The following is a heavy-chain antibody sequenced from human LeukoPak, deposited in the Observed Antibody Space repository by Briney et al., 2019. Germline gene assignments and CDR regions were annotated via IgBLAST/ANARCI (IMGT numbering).Heavy chain of an antibody. CDR3: ARGDNVVVGVLSDY. V-gene: IGHV1-24*01. CDR2: FDPEDGET. Sequence: ASVKVSCKVSGYTLTELSMHWVRQAPGKGLEWMGGFDPEDGETIYAQKFQGRVTMTEDTSTDTAYMELSSLRSEDTAVYYCARGDNVVVGVLSDYWGQGTLVTVSS. J-gene: IGHJ4*02. D-gene: IGHD1-26*01. CDR1: GYTLTELS.